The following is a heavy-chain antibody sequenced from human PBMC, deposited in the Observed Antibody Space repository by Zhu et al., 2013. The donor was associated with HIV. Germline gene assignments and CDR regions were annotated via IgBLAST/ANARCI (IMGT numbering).Heavy chain of an antibody. J-gene: IGHJ6*02. Sequence: QVQLVQSGAEVKKPGSSVKVSCKASGGTFSSYAISWVRQAPGQGLEWMGGIIPIFGTANYAQKFQGRVTITADKSTSTAYMELSSLRSEDTAVYYCARSWYLDSSSPIPEHDYYYYYGMDVWGQGTTVTV. CDR2: IIPIFGTA. CDR1: GGTFSSYA. V-gene: IGHV1-69*06. D-gene: IGHD6-6*01. CDR3: ARSWYLDSSSPIPEHDYYYYYGMDV.